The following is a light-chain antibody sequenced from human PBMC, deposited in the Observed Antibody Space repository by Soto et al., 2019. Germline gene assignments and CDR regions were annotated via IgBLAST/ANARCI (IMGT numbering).Light chain of an antibody. V-gene: IGKV3-15*01. J-gene: IGKJ4*01. CDR3: QQYNDWPLT. CDR1: QSINNN. Sequence: EIVMTQSPATLSVSPGERATLSCRAGQSINNNLAWYQQKRGQGPRLLIYGASSRATGTPARFSGSGSGTGFTLIISSLQSEDFAIYYCQQYNDWPLTFGGGTKVEIK. CDR2: GAS.